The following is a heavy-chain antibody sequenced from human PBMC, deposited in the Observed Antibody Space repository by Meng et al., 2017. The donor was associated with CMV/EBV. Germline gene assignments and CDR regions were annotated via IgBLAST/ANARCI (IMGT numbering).Heavy chain of an antibody. Sequence: GGSLRLSCAASGFTFNNYYMGWIRQAPGKGLEWVSYTSTSGTKIYYTDAVRGRFTISRDNAKNSLYLQMNSLRAEDTAVYYCARNWRDGHTLDPFNIWGQGTMVTVSS. V-gene: IGHV3-11*01. CDR1: GFTFNNYY. CDR3: ARNWRDGHTLDPFNI. D-gene: IGHD5-24*01. CDR2: TSTSGTKI. J-gene: IGHJ3*02.